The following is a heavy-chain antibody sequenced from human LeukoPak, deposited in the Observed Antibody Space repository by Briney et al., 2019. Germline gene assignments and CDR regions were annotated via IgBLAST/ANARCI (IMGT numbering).Heavy chain of an antibody. V-gene: IGHV3-33*08. CDR1: GFTFSSYS. CDR3: VRDPSNSGWAFDY. D-gene: IGHD6-19*01. CDR2: IWYNGKNK. Sequence: PGGSLRLSCAASGFTFSSYSMNWVRQAPGKGLEWVAMIWYNGKNKHYADSVKGRFTISRDNSKNTLELQMNSLRADDTAVYYCVRDPSNSGWAFDYWGQGTLVTVSS. J-gene: IGHJ4*02.